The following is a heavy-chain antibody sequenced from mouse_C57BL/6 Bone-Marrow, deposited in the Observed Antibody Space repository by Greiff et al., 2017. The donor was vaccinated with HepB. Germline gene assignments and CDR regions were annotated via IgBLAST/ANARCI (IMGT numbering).Heavy chain of an antibody. J-gene: IGHJ2*01. Sequence: VKLQQPGAELVMPGASVKLSCKASGYTFTSYWMHWVKQRPGQGLEWIGEIDPSDSYTNYNQKFKGKSTLTVDKSSSTAYMQLSSLTSEAAEVYYCARGDGSSSDYWGQGTTLTVSS. CDR2: IDPSDSYT. CDR3: ARGDGSSSDY. V-gene: IGHV1-69*01. D-gene: IGHD1-1*01. CDR1: GYTFTSYW.